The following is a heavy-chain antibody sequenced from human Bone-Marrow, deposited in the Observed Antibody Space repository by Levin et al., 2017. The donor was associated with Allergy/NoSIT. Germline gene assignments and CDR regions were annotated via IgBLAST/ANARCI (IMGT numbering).Heavy chain of an antibody. J-gene: IGHJ4*02. Sequence: SQTLSLTCAVSGGSLYSAVHSWAWIRQPPGQGLEWVAYVHRTGTTFSNPSLTSRVFISPDRSNNRFTLNLMSVTAADTAIYYCARGMRAAQRFYFDSWGQGALVTVSS. V-gene: IGHV4-30-2*01. CDR3: ARGMRAAQRFYFDS. CDR1: GGSLYSAVHS. CDR2: VHRTGTT. D-gene: IGHD2-15*01.